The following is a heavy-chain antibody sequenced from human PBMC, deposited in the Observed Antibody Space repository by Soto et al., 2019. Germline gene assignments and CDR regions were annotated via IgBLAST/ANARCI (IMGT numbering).Heavy chain of an antibody. J-gene: IGHJ4*02. V-gene: IGHV4-61*01. D-gene: IGHD1-26*01. CDR2: IYYSGST. CDR3: ARTMVGARAGYFDY. CDR1: GGSVSSGSYY. Sequence: QVQLQESGPGLVKPSETLSLTCTVSGGSVSSGSYYWSWIRQPPGKGLEWIGYIYYSGSTNYNPSLKRRVTISVDTSKTQFSLKLSSVTAADTAVYYCARTMVGARAGYFDYWGRGTLVTVSS.